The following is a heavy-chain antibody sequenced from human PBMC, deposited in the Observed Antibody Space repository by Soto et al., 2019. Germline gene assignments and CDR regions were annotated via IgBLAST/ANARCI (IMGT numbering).Heavy chain of an antibody. D-gene: IGHD3-3*01. CDR3: ATTNNLRYYDFWSGPLDY. V-gene: IGHV1-69*06. CDR1: GGTFSSYA. Sequence: SVMVSCKASGGTFSSYAIGWVRQAPGQGLEWMGGIIPIFGTANYAQKFQGRVTITADKSTSTAYMELSSLRSEDTAVYYCATTNNLRYYDFWSGPLDYWGQGTLVTVSS. CDR2: IIPIFGTA. J-gene: IGHJ4*02.